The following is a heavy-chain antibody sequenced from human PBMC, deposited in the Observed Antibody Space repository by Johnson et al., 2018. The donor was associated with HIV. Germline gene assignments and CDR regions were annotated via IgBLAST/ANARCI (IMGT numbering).Heavy chain of an antibody. CDR1: GFTFTNAW. Sequence: VQLVESGGGLVKPGGSLRLSCAASGFTFTNAWMSWVRQAPGKGLEWVGRIKRKIDGGTTDYAASVKGRFTISRDDSKNTLYLQMNSLKTEDTAIYSCTTDLAGVGSGAFDIWGQGTMVTVSS. CDR2: IKRKIDGGTT. V-gene: IGHV3-15*01. J-gene: IGHJ3*02. CDR3: TTDLAGVGSGAFDI. D-gene: IGHD6-13*01.